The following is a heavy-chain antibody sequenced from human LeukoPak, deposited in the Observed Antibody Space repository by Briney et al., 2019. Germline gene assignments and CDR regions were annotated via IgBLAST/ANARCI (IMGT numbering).Heavy chain of an antibody. Sequence: SETLSLTCAVSGGSISSYYWSWIRQPPGKGLEWIGYINYSGSTNYNPSLESRVTISVDTSKNQFSLKLSAVTAADTAVYYCARGVSYYDSSGYYNEYFQLWGQGTLVTVSS. CDR2: INYSGST. V-gene: IGHV4-59*08. CDR3: ARGVSYYDSSGYYNEYFQL. D-gene: IGHD3-22*01. CDR1: GGSISSYY. J-gene: IGHJ1*01.